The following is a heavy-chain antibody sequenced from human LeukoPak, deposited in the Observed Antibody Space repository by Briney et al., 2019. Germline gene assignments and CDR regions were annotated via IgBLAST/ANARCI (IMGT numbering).Heavy chain of an antibody. Sequence: PGGSLRLSCAASGFTFSSYGMHWVRQAPGKGLEWVAFIRYDGSNKYYADSVKGRFTISRDNSKNTLYLQLNSLRAEDTAVYYCAKDQAVPAANSDYWGQGTLVTVSS. V-gene: IGHV3-30*02. J-gene: IGHJ4*02. D-gene: IGHD2-2*01. CDR2: IRYDGSNK. CDR3: AKDQAVPAANSDY. CDR1: GFTFSSYG.